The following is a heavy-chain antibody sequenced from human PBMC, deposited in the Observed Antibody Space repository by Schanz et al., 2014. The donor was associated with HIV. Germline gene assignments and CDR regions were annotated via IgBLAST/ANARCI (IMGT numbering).Heavy chain of an antibody. V-gene: IGHV3-21*04. J-gene: IGHJ4*02. CDR1: GFTFSSYR. D-gene: IGHD3-22*01. CDR3: AKGRGTYSSGYYDPPDY. Sequence: DVQLVESGGGLVQPGGSLRLSCSASGFTFSSYRMNWVRQAPGKGLQWVSSISGNSYYKDYADAVKGRFTISRDNSKNTLYLQMSSLRVEDTAVYYCAKGRGTYSSGYYDPPDYWGQGTLVTVSS. CDR2: ISGNSYYK.